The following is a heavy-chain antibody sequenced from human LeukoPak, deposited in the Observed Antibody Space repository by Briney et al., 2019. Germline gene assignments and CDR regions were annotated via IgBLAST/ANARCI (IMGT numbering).Heavy chain of an antibody. D-gene: IGHD1-1*01. CDR3: ARGRVSSSTWYSTYYYYFYMDV. V-gene: IGHV4-59*01. J-gene: IGHJ6*03. CDR1: DDSITMYY. Sequence: ASETLSLTCSVSDDSITMYYWTWIRQPPGKGLEWIGYVDHTGSTNFNPSLNGRVSISRDTTKNLFSLRLRSVTAADTAVYFCARGRVSSSTWYSTYYYYFYMDVWGKGTTVTVSS. CDR2: VDHTGST.